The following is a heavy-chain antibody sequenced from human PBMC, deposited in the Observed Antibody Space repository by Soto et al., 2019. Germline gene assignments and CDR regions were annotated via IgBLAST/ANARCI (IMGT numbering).Heavy chain of an antibody. Sequence: QVQLVESGGGVVQPGRSLRLSCAASGFTFSSYAMHWVRQAPGKGLEWVAVISYDGSNKYYADSVKGRFTISRDNSKNTLYLPMNSLRAEDTAVYYCARGMTTVNTYYYYGMDVWGQGTTVTVSS. V-gene: IGHV3-30-3*01. CDR2: ISYDGSNK. J-gene: IGHJ6*02. CDR1: GFTFSSYA. D-gene: IGHD4-17*01. CDR3: ARGMTTVNTYYYYGMDV.